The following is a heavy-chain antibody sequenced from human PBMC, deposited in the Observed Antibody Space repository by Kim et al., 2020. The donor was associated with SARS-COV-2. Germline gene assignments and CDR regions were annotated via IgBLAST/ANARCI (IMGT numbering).Heavy chain of an antibody. CDR2: ISSSSSTI. J-gene: IGHJ4*02. D-gene: IGHD2-15*01. V-gene: IGHV3-48*02. CDR1: GFTFSSYS. Sequence: GGSLRLSCAASGFTFSSYSMNWVRQAPGKGLEWVSYISSSSSTIYYADSVKGRFTISRDNAKNSLYLQMNSLRDEDTAVYYCAVESQGYCSGGSCYSLDGSPHYWGQGTLVTVSS. CDR3: AVESQGYCSGGSCYSLDGSPHY.